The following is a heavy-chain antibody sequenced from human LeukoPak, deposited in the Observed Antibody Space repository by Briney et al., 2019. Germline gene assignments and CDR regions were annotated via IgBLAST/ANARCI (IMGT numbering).Heavy chain of an antibody. CDR1: GFTFSNFD. CDR2: IRSSSRTI. J-gene: IGHJ6*03. CDR3: ARPNYYYMDV. V-gene: IGHV3-48*01. Sequence: TGGSLRLSCSASGFTFSNFDMNWVRQAPGKGLEWVSYIRSSSRTIYYADSVKGRFTISRDNAKNSLYPQMNSLRAEDTAVYYCARPNYYYMDVWGKGTTVTVSS.